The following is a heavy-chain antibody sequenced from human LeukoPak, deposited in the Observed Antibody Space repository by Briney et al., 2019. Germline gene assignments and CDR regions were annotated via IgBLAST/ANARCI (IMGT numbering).Heavy chain of an antibody. D-gene: IGHD1-26*01. J-gene: IGHJ4*02. V-gene: IGHV4-39*01. CDR3: ARQTDSGSYYEGDY. CDR1: GGSISSSSYY. CDR2: IYYSGST. Sequence: SETLSLTXTVSGGSISSSSYYWGWIRQPPGKGLEWIGSIYYSGSTYYNPSLNSRVTISVDTSKNQFSLKLSSVTAADTAVYYCARQTDSGSYYEGDYWGQGTLVTVSS.